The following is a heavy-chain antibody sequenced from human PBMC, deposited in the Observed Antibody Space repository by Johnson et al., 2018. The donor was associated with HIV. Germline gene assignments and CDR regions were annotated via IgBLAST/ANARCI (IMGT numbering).Heavy chain of an antibody. CDR1: GFTFSRFG. D-gene: IGHD6-19*01. V-gene: IGHV3-30*02. Sequence: QVQLVESGGGVVQPGGSLRLSCETSGFTFSRFGMHWVRQAPGKGLEWVAFIRYDGTNKYYVDSVKGRFTISRDNAKNSLYLQMNSLRVEDTAVYYCARGPLPSGWLKDAFDIWGQGTMVTVFS. J-gene: IGHJ3*02. CDR2: IRYDGTNK. CDR3: ARGPLPSGWLKDAFDI.